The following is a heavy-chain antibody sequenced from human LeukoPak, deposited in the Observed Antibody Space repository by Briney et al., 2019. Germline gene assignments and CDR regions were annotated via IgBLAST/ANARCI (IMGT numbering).Heavy chain of an antibody. J-gene: IGHJ4*02. Sequence: PSETLSLTCTVSGGSISSYYWSWIRQPAGKGLEWIGRIYTSGSTYYNPSLKSRLTISLDTSKNQFSLKLSSVTAADTAVYYCASAPPSSGYQYYFDYWGQGTLVTVSS. CDR3: ASAPPSSGYQYYFDY. CDR1: GGSISSYY. CDR2: IYTSGST. V-gene: IGHV4-4*07. D-gene: IGHD5-12*01.